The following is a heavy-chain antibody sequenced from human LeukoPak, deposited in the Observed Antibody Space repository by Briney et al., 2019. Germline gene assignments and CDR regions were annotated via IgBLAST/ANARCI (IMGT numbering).Heavy chain of an antibody. D-gene: IGHD5-18*01. Sequence: GGSLRLSCAASGFTFSTYWMHWVRQAPGKGLVWVSRITTDGSTTTYGDSVKGRFTISRDNVKNTLSLQMNGLRAEDTAVYYCVRDDNYGLKDWGQGTLATVSS. V-gene: IGHV3-74*01. J-gene: IGHJ4*02. CDR3: VRDDNYGLKD. CDR2: ITTDGSTT. CDR1: GFTFSTYW.